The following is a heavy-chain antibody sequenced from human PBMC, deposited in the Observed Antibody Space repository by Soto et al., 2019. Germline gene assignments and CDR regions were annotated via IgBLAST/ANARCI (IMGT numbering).Heavy chain of an antibody. V-gene: IGHV1-8*01. J-gene: IGHJ4*02. CDR1: GYTFTSYD. CDR3: AREHSGYSRRDY. Sequence: QVQLVQSGAEVKKPGASVKVSCKASGYTFTSYDINWVRQATGQGLEWMGWMNPNSGNTGYAKKFQGRVTMTRKTALSTAYMELSRLRSEDTAVYYCAREHSGYSRRDYWGQGTLVTVSS. D-gene: IGHD3-22*01. CDR2: MNPNSGNT.